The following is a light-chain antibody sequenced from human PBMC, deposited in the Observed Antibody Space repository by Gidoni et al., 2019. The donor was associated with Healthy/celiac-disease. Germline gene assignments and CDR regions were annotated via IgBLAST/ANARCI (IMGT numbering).Light chain of an antibody. CDR2: EVR. Sequence: QYALTQPASVSWSPGQSITISCTGTSSDVGGYNYVSWYQQHPGKAPKLMIYEVRNRPSGVSNRFSGSKSGNTASLTISGLQAEDEADYYCSSYTSSSTLVFGVGTKLTVL. J-gene: IGLJ2*01. CDR3: SSYTSSSTLV. CDR1: SSDVGGYNY. V-gene: IGLV2-14*01.